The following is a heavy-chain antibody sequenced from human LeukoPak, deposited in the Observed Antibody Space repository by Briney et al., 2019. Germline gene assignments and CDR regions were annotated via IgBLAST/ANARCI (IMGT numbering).Heavy chain of an antibody. Sequence: GGSLRLSCAASDFTFISYGMHWVRQAPGQGLGWVASIGNDGSIKYYADSVKGRFTISRDNSKNTQYLEMNSLRVEDTAVYYCAKATDKYSSSSPPDYWGQGTLVTVSS. D-gene: IGHD6-6*01. V-gene: IGHV3-30*02. CDR2: IGNDGSIK. CDR3: AKATDKYSSSSPPDY. CDR1: DFTFISYG. J-gene: IGHJ4*02.